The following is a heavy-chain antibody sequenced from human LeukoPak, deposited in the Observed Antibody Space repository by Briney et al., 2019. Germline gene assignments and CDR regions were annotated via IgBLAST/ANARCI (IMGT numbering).Heavy chain of an antibody. CDR3: AKGGTAMDWTFFDYFDY. CDR1: GFTFSSYA. D-gene: IGHD5-18*01. V-gene: IGHV3-23*01. J-gene: IGHJ4*02. CDR2: ISGSGGST. Sequence: GGSLRLSCAASGFTFSSYAMSWVRQAPGKGLEWVSAISGSGGSTYYADSVKGRFTISRDNSKNTLYLQMNSLRAEDTAVYYCAKGGTAMDWTFFDYFDYWGQGTLVTVSS.